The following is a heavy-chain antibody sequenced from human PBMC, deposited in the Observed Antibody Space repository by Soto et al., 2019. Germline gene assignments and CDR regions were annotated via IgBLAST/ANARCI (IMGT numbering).Heavy chain of an antibody. CDR1: GFTFSRYW. J-gene: IGHJ3*02. Sequence: EVQLVESGGGLVQPGGSLRLSCAASGFTFSRYWMHWVRQAPGEGLVWVSGISTEGSRTRYVDSVKGRFTISRDNVKNPMYIQISSLTAEDKAVYYCAKDYFVVVRISRGFDIWGQGTLVTVSS. D-gene: IGHD2-15*01. CDR3: AKDYFVVVRISRGFDI. CDR2: ISTEGSRT. V-gene: IGHV3-74*01.